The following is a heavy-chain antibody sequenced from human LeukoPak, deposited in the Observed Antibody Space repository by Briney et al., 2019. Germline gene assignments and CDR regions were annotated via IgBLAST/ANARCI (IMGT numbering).Heavy chain of an antibody. CDR3: ARIKIAAAGTYYFDY. J-gene: IGHJ4*02. Sequence: GGSLRLSCAASGFTFSSYSMNWVSQAPGKGLEWVSSISSSSSYIYYADSVKGRFTISRDNAKNSLYLQMNSLRAEDTAVYYCARIKIAAAGTYYFDYWGQGTLVTVSS. CDR1: GFTFSSYS. V-gene: IGHV3-21*01. CDR2: ISSSSSYI. D-gene: IGHD6-13*01.